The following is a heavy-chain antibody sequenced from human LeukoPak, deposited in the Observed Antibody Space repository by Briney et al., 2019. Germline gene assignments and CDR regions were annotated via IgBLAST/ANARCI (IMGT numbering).Heavy chain of an antibody. V-gene: IGHV4-34*01. D-gene: IGHD2-2*01. Sequence: PSETLSLTCAVYGGSFSGYYWSWIRQPPGKGLEWIGEINHSGSTNYNPSLKSRVTISVDTSKNQFSLKLSSVTAADTAVYYCARGPYCSSTSCYHLYYYGMDVWGQGTTVTVSS. CDR1: GGSFSGYY. CDR2: INHSGST. J-gene: IGHJ6*02. CDR3: ARGPYCSSTSCYHLYYYGMDV.